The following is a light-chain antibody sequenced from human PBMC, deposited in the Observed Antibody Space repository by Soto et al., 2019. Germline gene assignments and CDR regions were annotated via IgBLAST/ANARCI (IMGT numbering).Light chain of an antibody. CDR3: QQYVKYPLT. CDR1: QSIYTW. CDR2: MAS. V-gene: IGKV1-5*03. J-gene: IGKJ1*01. Sequence: DIQMTQSPSTLSASVGDRVTITCRANQSIYTWLAWYQHKPGKAPKFLIYMASSLENGVPSRFSGRGSGTEFTLTISCLQPDDFATYVCQQYVKYPLTFGEGTKVEIK.